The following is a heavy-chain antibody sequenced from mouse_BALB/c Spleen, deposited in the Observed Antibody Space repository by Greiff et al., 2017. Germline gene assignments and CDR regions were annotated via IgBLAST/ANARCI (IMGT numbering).Heavy chain of an antibody. CDR3: NAPTADDAMDY. V-gene: IGHV14-4*02. CDR1: GFNIKDYY. Sequence: EVKLVESGAELVRSGASVKLSCTASGFNIKDYYMHWVKQRPEQGLEWIGWIDPENGDTEYAPKFQGKATMTADTSSNTAYLQLSSLTSEDTAVYYCNAPTADDAMDYWGQGTSVTVSS. J-gene: IGHJ4*01. CDR2: IDPENGDT. D-gene: IGHD1-2*01.